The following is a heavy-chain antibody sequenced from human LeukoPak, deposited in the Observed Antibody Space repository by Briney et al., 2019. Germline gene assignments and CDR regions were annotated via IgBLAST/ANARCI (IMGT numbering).Heavy chain of an antibody. CDR3: ATNKDWAEAD. CDR2: IYYRGDI. Sequence: SGTLSLTCSVSDGSIRTYYWSWIRQSPGQGLEWIGNIYYRGDINYNPSLKSRVIISIDTSKNQFSLKVTSLTAADTAVYYCATNKDWAEADWGQGTLVIVSS. J-gene: IGHJ4*02. CDR1: DGSIRTYY. V-gene: IGHV4-59*03. D-gene: IGHD3/OR15-3a*01.